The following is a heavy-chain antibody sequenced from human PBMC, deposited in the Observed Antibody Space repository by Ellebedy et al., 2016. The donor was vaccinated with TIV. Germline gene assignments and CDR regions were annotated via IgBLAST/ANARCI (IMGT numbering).Heavy chain of an antibody. CDR3: ARDHLGTAIPYDY. V-gene: IGHV3-21*01. CDR1: GFTFSSYS. D-gene: IGHD2-21*02. Sequence: GESLKISCAASGFTFSSYSMNWVRQAPGKGLEWVSSISSGSSYIYYADSVKGRFTISRDNAKNSLYLQMNSLRAKDTSEYYCARDHLGTAIPYDYWGQGTLVTVSS. CDR2: ISSGSSYI. J-gene: IGHJ4*02.